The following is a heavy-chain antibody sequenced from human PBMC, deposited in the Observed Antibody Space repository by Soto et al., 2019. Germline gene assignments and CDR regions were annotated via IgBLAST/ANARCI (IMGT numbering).Heavy chain of an antibody. CDR3: AQGRAEWAYFDY. D-gene: IGHD1-26*01. V-gene: IGHV2-5*02. J-gene: IGHJ4*02. Sequence: QITMRESGPTLVKPTQTLTLTCTFSGFSLSTDEVSVSWIRQPPGKAPEWLALIYWDDDKRYRPSLKNRLTITKGTSKSQVVLTMTNMSPVDTATYYCAQGRAEWAYFDYWGQGTLVTVSS. CDR2: IYWDDDK. CDR1: GFSLSTDEVS.